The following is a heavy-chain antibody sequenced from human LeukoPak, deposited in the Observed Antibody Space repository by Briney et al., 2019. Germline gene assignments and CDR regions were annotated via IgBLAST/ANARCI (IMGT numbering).Heavy chain of an antibody. CDR1: DDSISSSTYY. V-gene: IGHV4-61*02. Sequence: SDTLSLTCIISDDSISSSTYYWGWIRQPAGKGLEWIGRISSSGSTNYNPSLKSRVTISVDTSKNQFSLKLSSVTAADTAVYFCARGPYSYDSSGAFDIWGQGTMVTVSS. D-gene: IGHD3-22*01. CDR3: ARGPYSYDSSGAFDI. J-gene: IGHJ3*02. CDR2: ISSSGST.